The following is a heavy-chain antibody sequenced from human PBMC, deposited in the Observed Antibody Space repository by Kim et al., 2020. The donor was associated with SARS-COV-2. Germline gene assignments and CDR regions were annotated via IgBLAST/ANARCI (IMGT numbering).Heavy chain of an antibody. V-gene: IGHV4-31*03. D-gene: IGHD3-22*01. CDR2: IYYSGST. Sequence: SETLSLTCTVSGGSISSGGYYWSWIRQHPGKGLEWIGYIYYSGSTYYNPSLKSRVTISVDTSKNQFSLKLSSVTAADTAVYYCAREGNYYDSSGYPIWGQGTLVTVSS. CDR3: AREGNYYDSSGYPI. J-gene: IGHJ4*02. CDR1: GGSISSGGYY.